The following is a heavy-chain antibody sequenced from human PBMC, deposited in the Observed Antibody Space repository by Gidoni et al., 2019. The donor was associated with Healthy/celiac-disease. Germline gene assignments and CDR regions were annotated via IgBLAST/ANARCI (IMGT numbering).Heavy chain of an antibody. Sequence: EVQLVESGGGLVKPGGSLRLSCAASGFTFSNAWMSWVRQAPGKGLEWVGRIKSKTDGGTTDYAAPVKGRFTISRDDSKNTLYLQMNSLKTEDTAVYYCTTRINGDYGMDVWGQGTTVTVSS. D-gene: IGHD3-10*01. CDR2: IKSKTDGGTT. V-gene: IGHV3-15*01. J-gene: IGHJ6*02. CDR1: GFTFSNAW. CDR3: TTRINGDYGMDV.